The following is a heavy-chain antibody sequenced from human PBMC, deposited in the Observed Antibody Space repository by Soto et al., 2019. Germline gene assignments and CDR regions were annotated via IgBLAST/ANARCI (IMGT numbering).Heavy chain of an antibody. CDR3: ARGGSYGLLGMDV. CDR2: IYYSGST. V-gene: IGHV4-59*01. D-gene: IGHD1-26*01. Sequence: SETLSLTCVVSGGSLSSYYWSWIRQPPGKGLEWIGYIYYSGSTNYNPSLKSRVTISVDTSKNQFSLKLSSVTAADTAVYYCARGGSYGLLGMDVWGQGTTVTVSS. J-gene: IGHJ6*02. CDR1: GGSLSSYY.